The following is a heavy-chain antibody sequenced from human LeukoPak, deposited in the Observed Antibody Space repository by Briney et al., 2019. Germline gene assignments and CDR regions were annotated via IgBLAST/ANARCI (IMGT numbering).Heavy chain of an antibody. J-gene: IGHJ4*02. V-gene: IGHV3-66*01. CDR1: GFTVSSNY. CDR3: AREIAAACPHLGY. D-gene: IGHD6-13*01. CDR2: IYSGGST. Sequence: GGSLRLSCAASGFTVSSNYMSWVRQAPGKGLEWVSVIYSGGSTYYADSVKGGFTISRDNAKKTLYLQMNRLRAEDTAVYYCAREIAAACPHLGYWGQGTLVTVSS.